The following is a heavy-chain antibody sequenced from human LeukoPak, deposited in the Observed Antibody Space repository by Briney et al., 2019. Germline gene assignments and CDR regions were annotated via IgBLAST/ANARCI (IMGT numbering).Heavy chain of an antibody. CDR3: ARVTGYVMEDYFDY. D-gene: IGHD6-13*01. J-gene: IGHJ4*02. CDR2: IYYSGST. Sequence: PSETLSLTCAVYGGSFRDYHWSWIRQPPGKGLEWIGYIYYSGSTNYNPSLKSRVTISVDTSKNQFSLRLSSVTAADTAVYYCARVTGYVMEDYFDYWGQGTLVTVSS. V-gene: IGHV4-59*01. CDR1: GGSFRDYH.